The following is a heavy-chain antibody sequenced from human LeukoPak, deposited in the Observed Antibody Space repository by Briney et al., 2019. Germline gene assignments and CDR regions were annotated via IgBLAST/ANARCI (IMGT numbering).Heavy chain of an antibody. J-gene: IGHJ4*02. V-gene: IGHV1-2*02. Sequence: ASVKVSCKASGYTFTAYYIHWVRQAPGQGLEWMEWIDPNSGGTNYVQKFQGRVTMTRDTSISAVYMELSRLRSDDTAVYYCAREGIAVAGPAGYWGQGTLVTVSS. CDR1: GYTFTAYY. CDR2: IDPNSGGT. CDR3: AREGIAVAGPAGY. D-gene: IGHD6-19*01.